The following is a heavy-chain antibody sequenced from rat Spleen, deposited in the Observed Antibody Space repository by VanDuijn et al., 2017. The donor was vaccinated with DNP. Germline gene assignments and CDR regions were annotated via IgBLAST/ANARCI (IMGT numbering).Heavy chain of an antibody. D-gene: IGHD1-12*02. CDR2: ISPSGGST. CDR1: GFTFSNYG. J-gene: IGHJ2*01. Sequence: EVQLVESGGGLVQPGRSLKLSCAASGFTFSNYGMHWIRQAPTKGLEWVASISPSGGSTYYPDSVKGRFTISRDNAESTLYLQMDSLRSEDTATYYCTTTHYFDGWFPFDYWGQGVMVTVSS. CDR3: TTTHYFDGWFPFDY. V-gene: IGHV5-19*01.